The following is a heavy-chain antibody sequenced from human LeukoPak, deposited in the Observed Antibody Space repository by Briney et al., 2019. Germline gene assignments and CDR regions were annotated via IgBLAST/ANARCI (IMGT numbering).Heavy chain of an antibody. CDR1: GVSISSNNYY. J-gene: IGHJ4*02. CDR3: ARGRYCSSTSCRNGTGFYFDY. V-gene: IGHV4-39*07. CDR2: IYYTGGI. D-gene: IGHD2-2*01. Sequence: PSETLSLTCTVSGVSISSNNYYWGWIRQPPGKGLEWIGSIYYTGGIYYNPSLKSRVTISVDTSKNQFSLKLSSVTAADTAVYYCARGRYCSSTSCRNGTGFYFDYWGQGTLVTVSS.